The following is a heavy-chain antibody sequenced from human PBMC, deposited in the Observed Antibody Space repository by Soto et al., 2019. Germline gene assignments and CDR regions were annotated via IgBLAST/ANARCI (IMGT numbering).Heavy chain of an antibody. J-gene: IGHJ5*02. CDR3: ARDLNSFAP. CDR1: GASIRQHY. V-gene: IGHV4-59*11. CDR2: MYHNGNI. Sequence: SETLSDTWNISGASIRQHYWTWFSESQEKGLEWIGYMYHNGNINYNPSLKSRVTISIDTSKNQFSLTLKSVTAAYTAVYDCARDLNSFAPRG.